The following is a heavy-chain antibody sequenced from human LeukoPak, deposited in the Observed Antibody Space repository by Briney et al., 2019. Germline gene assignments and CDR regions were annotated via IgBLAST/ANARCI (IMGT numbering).Heavy chain of an antibody. D-gene: IGHD6-19*01. CDR3: AKHVRTSVWFFDY. Sequence: GGSLRLSCAASGFTFSSDALSWVGQAPGKGLEWVSLISGSGGRTDYADSVKGRFTISRDNSKNTLYLQMNSLTAEDTAVYYCAKHVRTSVWFFDYWGQGTLVTVSS. V-gene: IGHV3-23*01. J-gene: IGHJ4*02. CDR2: ISGSGGRT. CDR1: GFTFSSDA.